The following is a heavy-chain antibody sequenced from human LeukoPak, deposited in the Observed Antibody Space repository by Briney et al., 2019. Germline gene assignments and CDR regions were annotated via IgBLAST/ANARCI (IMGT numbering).Heavy chain of an antibody. CDR1: GFTFSNYW. D-gene: IGHD6-13*01. V-gene: IGHV3-7*01. CDR3: ARDGRSAWYEDS. Sequence: PGGSLRLSCVASGFTFSNYWMAWVRRAPGRGLEDMAKIKEDGREEYYVDSVRGRFTISRDNAKNSLYLQMNNVRVEDAAVYFCARDGRSAWYEDSWGQGTLVTVSS. J-gene: IGHJ4*02. CDR2: IKEDGREE.